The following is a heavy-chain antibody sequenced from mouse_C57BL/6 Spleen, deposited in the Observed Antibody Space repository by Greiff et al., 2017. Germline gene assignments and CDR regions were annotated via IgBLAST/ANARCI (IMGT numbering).Heavy chain of an antibody. CDR2: ISSGGSYT. V-gene: IGHV5-6*01. CDR3: ASPLGTDYGMDY. CDR1: GFTFSSYG. J-gene: IGHJ4*01. Sequence: EVQLVESGGDLVKPGGSLKLSCAASGFTFSSYGMSWVRQTPDKRLEWVATISSGGSYTYYPDSVKGRFTISRDNAKNTLYLQMSSLKTEETAMYYCASPLGTDYGMDYGGQGTSVTVSS. D-gene: IGHD4-1*01.